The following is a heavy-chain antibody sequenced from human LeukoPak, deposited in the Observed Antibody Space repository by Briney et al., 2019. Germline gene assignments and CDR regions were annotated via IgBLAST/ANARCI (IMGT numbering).Heavy chain of an antibody. CDR2: IYYSGST. Sequence: SETLSLTCTVSGGSISSSSYYWGWVRQPPGKGLEWIGSIYYSGSTYYNPSLKSRVTISVDTSKNQFSLKLSSVTAADTAVYYCARGRDGYNYHYYYGMDVWGQGTTVTVSS. V-gene: IGHV4-39*07. CDR1: GGSISSSSYY. CDR3: ARGRDGYNYHYYYGMDV. J-gene: IGHJ6*02. D-gene: IGHD5-24*01.